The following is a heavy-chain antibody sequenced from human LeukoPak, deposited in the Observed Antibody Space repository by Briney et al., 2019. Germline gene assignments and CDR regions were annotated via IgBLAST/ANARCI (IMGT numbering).Heavy chain of an antibody. CDR1: GGTFSSYA. V-gene: IGHV1-69*05. D-gene: IGHD5-24*01. J-gene: IGHJ4*02. CDR2: IIPIFGTA. CDR3: ASLRDGYNYSDY. Sequence: SVKVSCKASGGTFSSYAISWVRQAPGQGLEWMGGIIPIFGTANYAQKFQGRVTITTDESTSTAYMELSSLRSEDTAVYYCASLRDGYNYSDYWGQGTLVTVSS.